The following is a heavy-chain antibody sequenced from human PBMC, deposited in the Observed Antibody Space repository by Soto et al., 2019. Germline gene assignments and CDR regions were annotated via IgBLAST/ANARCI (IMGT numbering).Heavy chain of an antibody. V-gene: IGHV1-3*05. CDR1: GYTFTSYA. J-gene: IGHJ4*02. D-gene: IGHD2-21*02. Sequence: QVQLVQSGAEEKKPGASVKVSCKASGYTFTSYAMNWVRQAPGQRLEWMGWINAGNGNTKYSQKFQGRVTITRETSACTAYRELSSLRSEDTAVYYGARSIVVVTALDYLGQGTLVTVSS. CDR3: ARSIVVVTALDY. CDR2: INAGNGNT.